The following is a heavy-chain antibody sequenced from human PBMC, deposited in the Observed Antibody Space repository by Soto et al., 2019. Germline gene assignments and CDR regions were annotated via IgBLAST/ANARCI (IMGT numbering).Heavy chain of an antibody. V-gene: IGHV4-34*01. D-gene: IGHD6-19*01. CDR3: ASTGIAVAGTRPQAFSI. CDR1: GGSFSGYY. Sequence: PSETLSLTCAVYGGSFSGYYWSWIRQPPGKGLEWIGEINHSGSTNYNPSLKSRVTISVDTSKNQFSLKLSSVTAADTAVYYCASTGIAVAGTRPQAFSIWGQGTLVTVSS. CDR2: INHSGST. J-gene: IGHJ4*02.